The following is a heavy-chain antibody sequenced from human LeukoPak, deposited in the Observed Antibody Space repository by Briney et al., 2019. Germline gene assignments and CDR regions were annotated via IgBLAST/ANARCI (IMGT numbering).Heavy chain of an antibody. CDR3: ARGHDFWSGYYQGFDP. V-gene: IGHV4-59*01. D-gene: IGHD3-3*01. J-gene: IGHJ5*02. Sequence: SETLSLTCTVSGGSISSYYWSWIRQPPGKGLEGIGYIYYSGSTNYNLSLKSRVTISVDTSKNQFSLKLSSVTAADTAVYYCARGHDFWSGYYQGFDPWGQGTLVTVSS. CDR1: GGSISSYY. CDR2: IYYSGST.